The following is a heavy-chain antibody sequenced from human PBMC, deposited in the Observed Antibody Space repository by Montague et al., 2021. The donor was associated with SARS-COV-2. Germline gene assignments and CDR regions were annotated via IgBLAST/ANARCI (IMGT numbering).Heavy chain of an antibody. D-gene: IGHD3-3*01. CDR1: GFTFSSYS. CDR2: ISSSSSYI. Sequence: SLRLSCAASGFTFSSYSMNWVRQAPGKGLEWVSSISSSSSYIYYADSVKGRFTISRDNAKNSLYLQMNSLRAEDTAAYYCARERLESTIFGGYYYYGMDVWGQGTTVTVSS. V-gene: IGHV3-21*01. CDR3: ARERLESTIFGGYYYYGMDV. J-gene: IGHJ6*02.